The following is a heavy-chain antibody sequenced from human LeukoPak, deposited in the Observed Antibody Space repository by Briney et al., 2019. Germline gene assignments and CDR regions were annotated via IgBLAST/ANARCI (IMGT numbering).Heavy chain of an antibody. J-gene: IGHJ5*02. Sequence: GGSLRLSCAASGFTFSSYSMNWVSQAPGKGLEWVSSISSSSSYIYYADSVKGRFTISRDNAKNSLYLQMNSLRAEDTAAYYCARDPSAAGTRDWFDPWGQGTLVTVSS. CDR1: GFTFSSYS. V-gene: IGHV3-21*01. CDR3: ARDPSAAGTRDWFDP. CDR2: ISSSSSYI. D-gene: IGHD6-13*01.